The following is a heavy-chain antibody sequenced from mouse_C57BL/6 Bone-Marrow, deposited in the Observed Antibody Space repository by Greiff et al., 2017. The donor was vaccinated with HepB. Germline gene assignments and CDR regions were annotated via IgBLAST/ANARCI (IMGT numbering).Heavy chain of an antibody. CDR3: ARVGPYDY. Sequence: EVQLQQSGPELVKPGASVKISCKASGYTFTDYYMNWVKQSHGKSLEWIGDINPNNGGTSYNQKFKGKATLTVDKSSSTAYMELRSLTSEDSAVYYCARVGPYDYWGQGTTLTVSS. V-gene: IGHV1-26*01. J-gene: IGHJ2*01. CDR2: INPNNGGT. CDR1: GYTFTDYY.